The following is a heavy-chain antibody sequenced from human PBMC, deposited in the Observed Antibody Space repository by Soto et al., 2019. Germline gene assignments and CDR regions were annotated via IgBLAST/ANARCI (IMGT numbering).Heavy chain of an antibody. V-gene: IGHV3-7*01. J-gene: IGHJ4*02. CDR1: GFTFSSYW. CDR3: VRDRSGSYLEGFDY. Sequence: EVQLVESGGGSVHLGGSRRLSCAASGFTFSSYWMTWVRQAPGKGLEWVANIKHDGSEKYYVDSVKGRFTISRDNARNSVFLEMKSLRAEDTAVYSCVRDRSGSYLEGFDYWGQGTLVTVSS. CDR2: IKHDGSEK. D-gene: IGHD1-26*01.